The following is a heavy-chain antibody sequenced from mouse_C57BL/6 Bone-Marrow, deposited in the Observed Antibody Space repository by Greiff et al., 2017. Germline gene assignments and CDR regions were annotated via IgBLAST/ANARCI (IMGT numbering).Heavy chain of an antibody. J-gene: IGHJ1*03. CDR2: IDPSDSYT. CDR3: AMVAPWYFDV. Sequence: VQLQQPGAELVMPGASVKLSCKASGYTFTSYWMHWVKQRPGQGLEWIGEIDPSDSYTNYNQKFKGKSTLTVDKSSSTAYMQLSSLTSEDSAVYYCAMVAPWYFDVWGTGTTVTVSS. D-gene: IGHD1-1*02. V-gene: IGHV1-69*01. CDR1: GYTFTSYW.